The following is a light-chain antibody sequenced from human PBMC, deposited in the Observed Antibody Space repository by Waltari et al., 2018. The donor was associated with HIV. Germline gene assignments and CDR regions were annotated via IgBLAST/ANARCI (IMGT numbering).Light chain of an antibody. CDR1: PTAGSSD. J-gene: IGKJ1*01. Sequence: EIVLTPSPGTLSLSPGERATLSCRASPTAGSSDSAWYQQKPGQAPRLRIYGAARSAANIPDRISGSRSGTDVTLTIGTLEPEDYAVYYCQQYHNWPPWTFGQGTKVEI. CDR3: QQYHNWPPWT. V-gene: IGKV3-20*01. CDR2: GAA.